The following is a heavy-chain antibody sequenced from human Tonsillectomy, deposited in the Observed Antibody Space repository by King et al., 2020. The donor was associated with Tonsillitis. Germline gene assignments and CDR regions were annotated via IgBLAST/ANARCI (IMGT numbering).Heavy chain of an antibody. CDR2: ISSSSSNI. CDR1: GFIFSSYT. D-gene: IGHD3-22*01. J-gene: IGHJ4*02. CDR3: ATPIGPSANFDS. Sequence: VQLVESGGGLVQPGGSLRLSCAASGFIFSSYTMNWVRQAPGKGLEWVSYISSSSSNIYYADSVKGRFTISRDNARNSLYLQMNSLRVDDTAIYYCATPIGPSANFDSWGQGTLVTVSS. V-gene: IGHV3-48*01.